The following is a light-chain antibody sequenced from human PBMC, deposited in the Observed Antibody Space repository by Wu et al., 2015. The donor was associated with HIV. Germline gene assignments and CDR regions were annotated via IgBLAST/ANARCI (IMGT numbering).Light chain of an antibody. CDR3: QHHSSWPLT. J-gene: IGKJ5*01. CDR2: AAS. V-gene: IGKV1-NL1*01. Sequence: DIQMTQSPSSLSASVGDKVTLTCRASQAIRNSVAWLQQRPGQAPKLLLYAASTLESGVPSRFSGTGYGTDFTLTISGLQPEDSAVYYCQHHSSWPLTFGHGTRLEIK. CDR1: QAIRNS.